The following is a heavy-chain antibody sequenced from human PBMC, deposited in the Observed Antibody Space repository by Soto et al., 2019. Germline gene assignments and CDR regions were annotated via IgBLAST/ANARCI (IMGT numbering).Heavy chain of an antibody. D-gene: IGHD5-12*01. Sequence: ASVKVSCKASGYTFTSYGISWVRQAPGQGLEWMGWIGANSGNTDYAQKFQGRVTMTTNTSISTAYMELSSLRSEDTAVYYCARGPSGYSYYYMDVWGKGTTVTVSS. V-gene: IGHV1-18*01. CDR3: ARGPSGYSYYYMDV. CDR2: IGANSGNT. CDR1: GYTFTSYG. J-gene: IGHJ6*03.